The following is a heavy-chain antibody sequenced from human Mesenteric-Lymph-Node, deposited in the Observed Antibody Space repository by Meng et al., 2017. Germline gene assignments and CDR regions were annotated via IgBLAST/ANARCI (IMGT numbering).Heavy chain of an antibody. Sequence: QLVDSGGGLVQPEGALRLSCAASGFTFSTYAMSWVRQAPGKGLEWVSAISGGGGTTYYADSVKGRFTISRDNSKNTLYLQMNSVRAEDTAIYYCAKDLRTSGGQGTLVTVSS. CDR1: GFTFSTYA. J-gene: IGHJ4*02. CDR3: AKDLRTS. V-gene: IGHV3-23*04. CDR2: ISGGGGTT.